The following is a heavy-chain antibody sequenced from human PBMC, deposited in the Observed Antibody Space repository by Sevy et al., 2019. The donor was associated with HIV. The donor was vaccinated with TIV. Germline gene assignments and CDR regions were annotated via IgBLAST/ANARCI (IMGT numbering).Heavy chain of an antibody. CDR3: VGEDNNAPRTLLSFDI. J-gene: IGHJ3*02. D-gene: IGHD1-20*01. V-gene: IGHV1-2*06. CDR1: GYIFSDYN. CDR2: INPNSGVT. Sequence: ASVKVSCKTTGYIFSDYNMHWVRQAPGQGLEWMALINPNSGVTIYAQKFRGRVSLTRDTSMSTAYMELSALTSDDTAVYYCVGEDNNAPRTLLSFDIWGQGTMVTVSS.